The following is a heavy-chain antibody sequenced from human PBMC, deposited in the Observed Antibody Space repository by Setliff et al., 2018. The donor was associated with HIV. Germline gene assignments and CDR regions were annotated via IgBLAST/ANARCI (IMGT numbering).Heavy chain of an antibody. CDR1: GYTFTSSD. Sequence: ASVKVSCKASGYTFTSSDINWVRQATGQGLEWMGWMNPNSGNTGYAQKFRGRVTMTRDTSIKTAYMELSSLRSEDTAVYYCARGAWYTSGWYSSRYLDVWGKGTTVPSP. J-gene: IGHJ6*03. D-gene: IGHD6-19*01. V-gene: IGHV1-8*02. CDR3: ARGAWYTSGWYSSRYLDV. CDR2: MNPNSGNT.